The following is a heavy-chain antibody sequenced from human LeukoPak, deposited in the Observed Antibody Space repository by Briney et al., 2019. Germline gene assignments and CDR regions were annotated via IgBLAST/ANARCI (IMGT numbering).Heavy chain of an antibody. CDR2: ISWNSGSI. D-gene: IGHD1-26*01. J-gene: IGHJ4*02. V-gene: IGHV3-9*01. CDR3: ARDQARWELLLAFDY. CDR1: GFTFDDYA. Sequence: PGGSLRLSCAASGFTFDDYAMHWVRQAPGKGLEWVSGISWNSGSIGYADSVKGRFTISRDNAKDTLYLQMNSLRAEDTAVYYCARDQARWELLLAFDYWGQGTLVTVSS.